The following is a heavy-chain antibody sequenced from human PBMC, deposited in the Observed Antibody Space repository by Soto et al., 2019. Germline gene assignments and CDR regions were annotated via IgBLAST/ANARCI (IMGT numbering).Heavy chain of an antibody. J-gene: IGHJ3*01. D-gene: IGHD2-21*01. Sequence: EEQLVESGGDLVQPGGSLRLSCTSSGFALDTYDMNWVRLAPGKDLEWISHIATGGDRIYYADSVKGRFTISRDNARNSLYLQMNSLRDDDTALYYCAGVRVLMFASDDAFNVWGQRTLVNVSS. V-gene: IGHV3-48*03. CDR3: AGVRVLMFASDDAFNV. CDR2: IATGGDRI. CDR1: GFALDTYD.